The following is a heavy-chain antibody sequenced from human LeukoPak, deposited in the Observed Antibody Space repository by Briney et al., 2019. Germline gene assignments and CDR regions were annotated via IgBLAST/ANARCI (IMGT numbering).Heavy chain of an antibody. D-gene: IGHD3-9*01. V-gene: IGHV3-11*03. Sequence: GGSLRLSCVASGFTFSDYHMSWICQAPGKGLEWVSYISSSSSYTNYADSVKGRFTISRDSAKNSLYLQMNSLRAEDTAVYYCARSTLYDILTEYYFDYWGQGTLVTVSS. CDR2: ISSSSSYT. CDR1: GFTFSDYH. J-gene: IGHJ4*02. CDR3: ARSTLYDILTEYYFDY.